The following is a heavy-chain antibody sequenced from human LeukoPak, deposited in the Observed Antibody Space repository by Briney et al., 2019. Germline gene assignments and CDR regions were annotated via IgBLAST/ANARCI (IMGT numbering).Heavy chain of an antibody. J-gene: IGHJ5*02. D-gene: IGHD6-13*01. CDR3: ARGLARKGGIAAVWVWFDP. Sequence: ASVKVSCKASGDTFTSYGISWVRQAPGQGLEWMGWISAYNGNTNYAQNLQGRVTMTTDTSTSTAYVELRSLRSDDTAVYYCARGLARKGGIAAVWVWFDPWGQGTLVTVSS. CDR2: ISAYNGNT. CDR1: GDTFTSYG. V-gene: IGHV1-18*01.